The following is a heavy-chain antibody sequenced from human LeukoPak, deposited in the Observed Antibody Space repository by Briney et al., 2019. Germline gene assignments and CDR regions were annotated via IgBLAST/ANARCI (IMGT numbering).Heavy chain of an antibody. CDR2: INPSGGST. V-gene: IGHV1-46*01. CDR3: ARGYCSSTSCSWGWFDP. D-gene: IGHD2-2*01. CDR1: GYTFTSYY. J-gene: IGHJ5*02. Sequence: GASVKVSCKASGYTFTSYYMHWVRQAPGQGLEWMGIINPSGGSTSYAQKFRGRVTMTRDMSTSTVYMELSSLRSEDTAVYYCARGYCSSTSCSWGWFDPWGQGNPGHRLL.